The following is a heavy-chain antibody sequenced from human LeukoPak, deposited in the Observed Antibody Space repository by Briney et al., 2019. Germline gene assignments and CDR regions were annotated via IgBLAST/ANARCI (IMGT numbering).Heavy chain of an antibody. CDR3: ARGGWNYASPYYYYMDV. CDR1: GGTFSSYT. V-gene: IGHV1-69*02. CDR2: IIPILGIA. J-gene: IGHJ6*03. Sequence: ASVKVSCKAYGGTFSSYTISWVRQAPGQGLEWMGRIIPILGIANYAQKFQGRVTITADKSTSTAYMELSSLRSEDTAVYYCARGGWNYASPYYYYMDVWGKGTTVTVSS. D-gene: IGHD1-7*01.